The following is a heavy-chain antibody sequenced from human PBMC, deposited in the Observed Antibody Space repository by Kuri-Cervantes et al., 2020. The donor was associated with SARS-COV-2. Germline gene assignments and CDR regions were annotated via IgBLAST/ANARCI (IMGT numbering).Heavy chain of an antibody. CDR1: GFTFSSYA. J-gene: IGHJ4*02. D-gene: IGHD6-25*01. Sequence: GESLKISCAASGFTFSSYAMSWVRQAPGKGLEWVSAISGSGGSTYYADSVKGRFTISRDNSKNTLYLQINSLRAEDTAVYYCAKGWQRLGDYWGQGTLVTVSS. CDR2: ISGSGGST. V-gene: IGHV3-23*01. CDR3: AKGWQRLGDY.